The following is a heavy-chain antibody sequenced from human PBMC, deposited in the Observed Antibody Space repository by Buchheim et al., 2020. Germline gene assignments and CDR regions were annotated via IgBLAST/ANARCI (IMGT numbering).Heavy chain of an antibody. Sequence: QVQLVESGGGVVQPGRSLRLSCAASGFTFSSYGMHWVRQAPGKGLEWVAFIRYDGSNKYYADSVKGRFTISRDNSKKTVYLQMNSLRAEDTAVYYCAKDRLGYCSGGSCYFDYWGQGTL. J-gene: IGHJ4*02. D-gene: IGHD2-15*01. CDR3: AKDRLGYCSGGSCYFDY. V-gene: IGHV3-30*02. CDR1: GFTFSSYG. CDR2: IRYDGSNK.